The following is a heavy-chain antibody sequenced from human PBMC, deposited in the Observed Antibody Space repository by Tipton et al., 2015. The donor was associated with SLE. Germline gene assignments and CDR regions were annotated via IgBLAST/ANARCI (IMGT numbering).Heavy chain of an antibody. V-gene: IGHV4-59*01. J-gene: IGHJ3*01. D-gene: IGHD3-9*01. Sequence: LRLSCTVSGGSINSYYWTWIRQPPGMGLEWVGYIYSSGSANYNPSLKSRVAISVDSSKNLFSLGLTSVTAADTAVYYCARGTGYLSPFDFWGQGTLVTVSS. CDR3: ARGTGYLSPFDF. CDR2: IYSSGSA. CDR1: GGSINSYY.